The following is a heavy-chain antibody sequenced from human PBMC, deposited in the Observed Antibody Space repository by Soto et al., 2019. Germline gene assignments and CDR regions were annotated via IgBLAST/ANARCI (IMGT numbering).Heavy chain of an antibody. D-gene: IGHD3-22*01. V-gene: IGHV3-30*18. CDR2: ISYDGSNK. J-gene: IGHJ6*02. Sequence: GGSLRLSCAASGLTFSSYGMHWVRQAPGKGLEWVAVISYDGSNKYYADSVKGRFTISRDNSKNTLYLQMNSLRAEDTAVYYCAKGVLRGSGSLYGMDVWGQGTTVTVSS. CDR3: AKGVLRGSGSLYGMDV. CDR1: GLTFSSYG.